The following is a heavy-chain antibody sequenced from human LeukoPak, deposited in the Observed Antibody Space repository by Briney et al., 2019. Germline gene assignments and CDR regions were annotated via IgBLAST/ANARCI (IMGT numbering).Heavy chain of an antibody. Sequence: SETLSLTCAVYGGSFSGYYWSWIRQPPGKGLEWIGEINHSGSTNYNPSLKSRVTISVDTSKNQFSLKLSSVTAADTGVYYCARAPYSSSWRNRGLLGYWGQGTLVTVSS. D-gene: IGHD6-13*01. CDR3: ARAPYSSSWRNRGLLGY. V-gene: IGHV4-34*01. CDR2: INHSGST. J-gene: IGHJ4*02. CDR1: GGSFSGYY.